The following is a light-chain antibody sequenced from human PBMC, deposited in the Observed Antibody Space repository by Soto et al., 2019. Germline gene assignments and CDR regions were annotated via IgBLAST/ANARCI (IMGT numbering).Light chain of an antibody. CDR2: DVT. CDR3: ISYASINTYV. J-gene: IGLJ1*01. V-gene: IGLV2-14*01. CDR1: SSDVGGYDY. Sequence: QSALTQPASVSGSPGQSITISCTGTSSDVGGYDYVSWYQQHPGKAPKLMIYDVTNRPSGVSNRFSGSKSGNTASLTISGXQXXDEADYYCISYASINTYVFGTGTKLTVL.